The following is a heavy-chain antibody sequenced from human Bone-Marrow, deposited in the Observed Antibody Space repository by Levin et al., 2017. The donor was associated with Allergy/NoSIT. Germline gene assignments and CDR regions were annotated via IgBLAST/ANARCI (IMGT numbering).Heavy chain of an antibody. CDR3: AKWCSGGSCSAFDI. J-gene: IGHJ3*02. CDR1: GFTFSSYG. CDR2: ISYDGSNK. Sequence: GESLKISCAASGFTFSSYGMHWVRQAPGKGLEWVAVISYDGSNKYYADSVKGRFTISRDNSKNTLYLQMNSLRAEDTAVYYCAKWCSGGSCSAFDIWGQGTMVTVSS. D-gene: IGHD2-15*01. V-gene: IGHV3-30*18.